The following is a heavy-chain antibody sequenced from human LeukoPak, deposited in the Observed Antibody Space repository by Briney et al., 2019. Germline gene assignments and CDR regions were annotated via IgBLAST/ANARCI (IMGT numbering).Heavy chain of an antibody. CDR1: GGSFSGYY. CDR2: INHSGST. Sequence: SETLSLTCAVYGGSFSGYYWSWIRQPPGKGLEGIGEINHSGSTNYNPSLKRRVTISVDTSKNQFSLKLSSVTAADTAVYYCARVLPYSGSYLFDYWGQGTLVTVSS. V-gene: IGHV4-34*01. J-gene: IGHJ4*02. D-gene: IGHD1-26*01. CDR3: ARVLPYSGSYLFDY.